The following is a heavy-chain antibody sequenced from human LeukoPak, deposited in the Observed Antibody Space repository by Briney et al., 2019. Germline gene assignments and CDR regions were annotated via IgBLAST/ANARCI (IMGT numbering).Heavy chain of an antibody. D-gene: IGHD2-2*01. J-gene: IGHJ6*04. CDR2: ISSSSYI. Sequence: PGGSLRLSCAASGFTFSSYSMNWVRQAPGKGLEWVSSISSSSYIYYADSVKGRFTISRDNAKNSLYLQMNSLRAEDTAVYYCASLYCSSTSCYDYYYYGMGVWGKGTTVTVSS. V-gene: IGHV3-21*01. CDR3: ASLYCSSTSCYDYYYYGMGV. CDR1: GFTFSSYS.